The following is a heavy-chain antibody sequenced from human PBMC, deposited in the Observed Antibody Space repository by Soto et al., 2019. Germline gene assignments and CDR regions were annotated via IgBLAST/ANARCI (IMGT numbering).Heavy chain of an antibody. Sequence: GASVKVSCKASGFTFTSSAVQWVRQARGQRLEWIGWIVVGSGNTNYAQKFQERVTITRDMFTSTAYMELSSLRSEDTAVYYCAAEDGRYGLVVPRAFDIWGQGKMVTVSS. CDR1: GFTFTSSA. V-gene: IGHV1-58*01. J-gene: IGHJ3*02. CDR2: IVVGSGNT. CDR3: AAEDGRYGLVVPRAFDI. D-gene: IGHD2-2*01.